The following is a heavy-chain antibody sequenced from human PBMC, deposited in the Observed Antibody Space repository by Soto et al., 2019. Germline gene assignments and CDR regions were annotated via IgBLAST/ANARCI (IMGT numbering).Heavy chain of an antibody. D-gene: IGHD2-8*02. CDR2: IYYSGTT. CDR1: GGSISDYY. V-gene: IGHV4-59*01. J-gene: IGHJ6*03. CDR3: ARLTGGTYLSFYYYIGV. Sequence: QVQLQESGPGLVKPSETLSLTCTVSGGSISDYYWSWIRQAPGKGLEWIGYIYYSGTTNYDPSLKSRVTMSVDTSKNQFSLKLSSVTTADTAVYYCARLTGGTYLSFYYYIGVWGKGTTVTVSS.